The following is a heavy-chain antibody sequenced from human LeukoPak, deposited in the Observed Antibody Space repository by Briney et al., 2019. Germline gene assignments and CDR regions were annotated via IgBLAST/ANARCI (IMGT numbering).Heavy chain of an antibody. CDR3: ARERGDYSNYFFDY. J-gene: IGHJ4*02. CDR2: INHSGST. Sequence: SETLSLTCAVYGGSFSGYYWSWIRQPPGKGLEWIGEINHSGSTNYNPSLKSRVTISVDTSKNQFSLKLSSVTAADTAVYYCARERGDYSNYFFDYWGQGTLVTVSS. D-gene: IGHD4-11*01. CDR1: GGSFSGYY. V-gene: IGHV4-34*01.